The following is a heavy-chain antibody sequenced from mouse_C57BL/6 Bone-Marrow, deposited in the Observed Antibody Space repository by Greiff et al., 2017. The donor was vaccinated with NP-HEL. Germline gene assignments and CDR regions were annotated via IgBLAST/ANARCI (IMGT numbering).Heavy chain of an antibody. CDR1: GYTFTSYW. CDR2: IDPSDSET. V-gene: IGHV1-52*01. J-gene: IGHJ4*01. D-gene: IGHD1-1*01. Sequence: QVQLQQPGAELVRPGSSVKLSCKASGYTFTSYWMHWVKQRPIQGLEWIGNIDPSDSETHYNQKFKDKATLTVDKSSSTAYMQLSSLTSEDSAVYYCARWYYGSSYPHYYAMDYWGQGTSVTVSS. CDR3: ARWYYGSSYPHYYAMDY.